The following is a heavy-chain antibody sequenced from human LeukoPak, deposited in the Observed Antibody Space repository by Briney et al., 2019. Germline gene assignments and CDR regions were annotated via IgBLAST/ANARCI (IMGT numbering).Heavy chain of an antibody. CDR2: IYHSGNT. V-gene: IGHV4-30-2*01. J-gene: IGHJ4*02. CDR3: ARDGGSGTYYDY. Sequence: SSETLSLTCTVSGGSISSGGYSWTWLWQPPGKGLEWIGYIYHSGNTYYNPSLKSRVIISVDRSKNQFSLRLSSVTAADTAVYYCARDGGSGTYYDYWGQGTLVTVSS. D-gene: IGHD3-10*01. CDR1: GGSISSGGYS.